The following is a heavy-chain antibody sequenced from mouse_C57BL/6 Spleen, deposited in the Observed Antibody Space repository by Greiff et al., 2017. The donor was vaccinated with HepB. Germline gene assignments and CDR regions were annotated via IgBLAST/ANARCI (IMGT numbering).Heavy chain of an antibody. CDR3: AIQLLLPGGMDY. V-gene: IGHV1-62-2*01. CDR2: FYPGSGSI. D-gene: IGHD1-1*01. J-gene: IGHJ4*01. CDR1: GYTFTEYT. Sequence: VQLQQSGAELVKPGASVKLSCKASGYTFTEYTIHWVKQRSGQGLEWIGWFYPGSGSIKYNEKFKDKATLTADKSSSTVYMELSRLTSEESAVYFCAIQLLLPGGMDYWGQGTSVTVSA.